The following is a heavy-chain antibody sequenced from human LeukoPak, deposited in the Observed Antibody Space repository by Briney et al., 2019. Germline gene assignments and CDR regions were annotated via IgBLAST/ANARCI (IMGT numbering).Heavy chain of an antibody. V-gene: IGHV3-9*01. D-gene: IGHD2-2*02. CDR3: AKAPGQLLYRGWFDP. CDR1: GFTFDDYA. Sequence: PGGSLRLSCAASGFTFDDYAMHWVRQAPGKGLKWVSGISWNSGSIGYADSVKGRFTISRDNAKNSLYLQMNSLRAEDTALYYCAKAPGQLLYRGWFDPWGQGTLVTVSS. J-gene: IGHJ5*02. CDR2: ISWNSGSI.